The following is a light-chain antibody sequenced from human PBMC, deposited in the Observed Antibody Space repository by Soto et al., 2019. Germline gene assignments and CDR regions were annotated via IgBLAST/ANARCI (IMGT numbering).Light chain of an antibody. CDR2: DAS. V-gene: IGKV3-11*01. CDR3: QQRSTWIT. J-gene: IGKJ5*01. CDR1: QSISSY. Sequence: EIVLTQSPATLSLSPGERATLSCRASQSISSYLAWYQQKPGQAPRLLIYDASNRATGIPARFSGGGSGTDFTLTISSLEPEDFAVYYCQQRSTWITFGQGTRLEIK.